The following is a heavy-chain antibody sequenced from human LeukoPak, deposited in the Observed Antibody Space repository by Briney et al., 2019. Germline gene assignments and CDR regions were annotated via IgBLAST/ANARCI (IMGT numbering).Heavy chain of an antibody. Sequence: GRSLRLSCAASGFTFDDYAMPWVRQAPGKGLEWVSGITWNSNSIGYADSVKGRFTISRDNAKNSLYLQMNSLRAEDTAFYYCAKDIFRVAERGFDHWGQGTLVTVSS. CDR2: ITWNSNSI. CDR1: GFTFDDYA. D-gene: IGHD6-19*01. CDR3: AKDIFRVAERGFDH. V-gene: IGHV3-9*01. J-gene: IGHJ4*02.